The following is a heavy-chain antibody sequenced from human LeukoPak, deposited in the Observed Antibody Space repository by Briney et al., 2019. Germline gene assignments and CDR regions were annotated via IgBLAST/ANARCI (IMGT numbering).Heavy chain of an antibody. CDR1: GGSFSGYY. CDR3: AREGPRITIFGVVKKNWFDP. D-gene: IGHD3-3*01. J-gene: IGHJ5*02. V-gene: IGHV4-34*01. CDR2: IKHSGST. Sequence: SETLCLTCAVYGGSFSGYYWSWIRQPPGKGLEWIGEIKHSGSTNYNPSLKSRVTISVDTSKNQFSLKLSSVTAADTAVYYCAREGPRITIFGVVKKNWFDPWGQGTLVTVSS.